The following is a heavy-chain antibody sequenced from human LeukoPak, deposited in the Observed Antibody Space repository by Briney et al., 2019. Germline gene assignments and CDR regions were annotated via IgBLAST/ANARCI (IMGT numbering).Heavy chain of an antibody. Sequence: GSLRLSCAASGFTFSTYWMSWVRQAPGKGLEWIGSIYHSGSTYYNPSLKSRVTISVDTSKNQFSLKLSSVTAADTAVYYCARDGSGYGDYWGQGTLVTVSS. CDR2: IYHSGST. J-gene: IGHJ4*02. CDR3: ARDGSGYGDY. D-gene: IGHD3-22*01. V-gene: IGHV4-38-2*02. CDR1: GFTFSTYW.